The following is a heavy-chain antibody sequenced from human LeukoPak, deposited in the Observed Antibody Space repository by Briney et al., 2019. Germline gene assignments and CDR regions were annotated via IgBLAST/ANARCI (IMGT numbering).Heavy chain of an antibody. D-gene: IGHD2-15*01. J-gene: IGHJ5*02. Sequence: SETLSLTCTVSGGSISSYYWSWIRQPPGKGLEWIGYIFYSESTNYNPSLKSRVTISVDTSKNQFSLKLYSVTAADTAVYYCAREGYCSGGTCSNWFDPWGQGTLVTVSS. CDR2: IFYSEST. CDR3: AREGYCSGGTCSNWFDP. V-gene: IGHV4-59*01. CDR1: GGSISSYY.